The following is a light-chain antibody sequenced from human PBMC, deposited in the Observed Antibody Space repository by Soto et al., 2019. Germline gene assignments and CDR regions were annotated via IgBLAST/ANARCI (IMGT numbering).Light chain of an antibody. CDR2: AAS. V-gene: IGKV1-39*01. J-gene: IGKJ3*01. Sequence: DIQMTQSPSSLSASVGYRVTITCRASQSISNYLNWYQQKPGRAPKLLIYAASSLESGVPSRFSGRGSGTDFTLTISSLQPEDFATYYCQQSYRFPLTFGPGTKVDIK. CDR3: QQSYRFPLT. CDR1: QSISNY.